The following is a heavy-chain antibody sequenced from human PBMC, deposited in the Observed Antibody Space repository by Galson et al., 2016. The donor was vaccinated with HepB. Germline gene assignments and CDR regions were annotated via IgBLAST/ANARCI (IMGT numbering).Heavy chain of an antibody. D-gene: IGHD6-13*01. J-gene: IGHJ4*02. V-gene: IGHV1-46*01. Sequence: SVKVSCKASGYTFTSYYIYWVRQAPGRGLEWVGVINPTGGSTDFAQRFQDRVTLTRDTSTGTVYMELSSLRSEDTAGYYCARDYGAAGFYYFDYWGQGTLITVSS. CDR2: INPTGGST. CDR3: ARDYGAAGFYYFDY. CDR1: GYTFTSYY.